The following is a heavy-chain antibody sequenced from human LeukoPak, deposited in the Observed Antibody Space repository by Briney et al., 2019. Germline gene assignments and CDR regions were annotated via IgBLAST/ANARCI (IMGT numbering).Heavy chain of an antibody. J-gene: IGHJ4*02. CDR3: ARDSAPSFGLLDY. CDR2: IIPIFGTA. D-gene: IGHD2-15*01. Sequence: SVKVSCKASGGTFSSYAISWVRQAPGQGLEWMGGIIPIFGTANYAQKFQGRVTITADESTSTAYMELSSLRSEDTAVYYRARDSAPSFGLLDYWGQGTLVTVSS. V-gene: IGHV1-69*13. CDR1: GGTFSSYA.